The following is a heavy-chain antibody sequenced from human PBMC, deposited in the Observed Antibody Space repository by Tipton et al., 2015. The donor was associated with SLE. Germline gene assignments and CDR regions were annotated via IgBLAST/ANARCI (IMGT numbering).Heavy chain of an antibody. D-gene: IGHD4-23*01. CDR3: TTPRADDYGGNSDAFDI. Sequence: SLRLSCAASGFTFSNAWMSWVRQAPGKGLEWVGRIKSKTDGGTTDYAAPVKGRFTISRDDSKNTLYLQMNSLKTEDTAVYYCTTPRADDYGGNSDAFDIWGQGKMVTVSS. CDR1: GFTFSNAW. CDR2: IKSKTDGGTT. V-gene: IGHV3-15*01. J-gene: IGHJ3*02.